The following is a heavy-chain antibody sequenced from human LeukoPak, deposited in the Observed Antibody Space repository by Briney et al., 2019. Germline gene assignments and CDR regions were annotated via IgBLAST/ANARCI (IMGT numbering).Heavy chain of an antibody. CDR1: GYTFSDFG. J-gene: IGHJ5*02. CDR2: TSTHNGNR. CDR3: ARDGCTNGVCYTRWFDP. V-gene: IGHV1-18*01. Sequence: ASVKVSCKASGYTFSDFGISWVRQAPGQGLEWMGWTSTHNGNRNYLQKFQGRVTMTRDTSISTAYMELSRLRSDDTAVYYCARDGCTNGVCYTRWFDPWGQGTLVTVSS. D-gene: IGHD2-8*01.